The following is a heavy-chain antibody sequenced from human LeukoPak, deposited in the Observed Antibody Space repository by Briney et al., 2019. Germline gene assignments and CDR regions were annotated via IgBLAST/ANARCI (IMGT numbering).Heavy chain of an antibody. CDR3: ATDQEVGYYFDY. CDR1: GYTLTELS. V-gene: IGHV1-24*01. D-gene: IGHD3-10*01. CDR2: FDPEDGET. Sequence: ASVKVSCKVSGYTLTELSMHWVRRAPGKGLEWMGGFDPEDGETIYAQKFQGRVTMTEDTSTDTAYMELSSLRSEDTAVYYCATDQEVGYYFDYWGQGTLVTVSS. J-gene: IGHJ4*02.